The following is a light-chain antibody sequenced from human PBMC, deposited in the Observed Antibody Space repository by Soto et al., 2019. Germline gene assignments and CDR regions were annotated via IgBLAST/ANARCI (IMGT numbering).Light chain of an antibody. CDR3: SSYTSSSTYV. V-gene: IGLV2-18*02. CDR1: SSDVGNYNY. CDR2: EVS. Sequence: QSALTQPPSVSGSPGQSVTISCTGTSSDVGNYNYISWYQQPPGTAPKLMIYEVSNRPSGVPDRFSGSKSGNTASLTISGLQAEDEADYYCSSYTSSSTYVFGTWTKVTVL. J-gene: IGLJ1*01.